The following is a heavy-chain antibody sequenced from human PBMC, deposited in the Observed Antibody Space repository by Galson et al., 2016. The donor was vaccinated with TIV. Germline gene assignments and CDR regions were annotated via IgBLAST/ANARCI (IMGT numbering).Heavy chain of an antibody. J-gene: IGHJ5*02. Sequence: SLRLSCAASGFTLSSYSMNWIRQAPGKGLEWVSSVSSSGDYIYYADSVKGRFTISRDNTKNSLYLQMNRLRVEDTAAYYCARDSGSCARWFDPWGQGTLVTVSS. CDR1: GFTLSSYS. CDR3: ARDSGSCARWFDP. V-gene: IGHV3-21*01. CDR2: VSSSGDYI. D-gene: IGHD1-26*01.